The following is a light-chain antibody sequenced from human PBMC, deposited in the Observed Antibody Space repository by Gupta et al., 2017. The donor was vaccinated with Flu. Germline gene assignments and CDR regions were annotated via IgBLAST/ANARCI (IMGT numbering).Light chain of an antibody. CDR1: QSLLHSNRYNY. CDR3: IQSLQTPFT. V-gene: IGKV2-28*01. CDR2: LGS. Sequence: DGVMTQSLLSLPVTPGAPASISCRSSQSLLHSNRYNYSDWYLQKPVQSPPLLLYLGSDRASGVPDRFSGSGSVTDFTLKISRVEAEDVGVYYCIQSLQTPFTCGPGTRVDIK. J-gene: IGKJ3*01.